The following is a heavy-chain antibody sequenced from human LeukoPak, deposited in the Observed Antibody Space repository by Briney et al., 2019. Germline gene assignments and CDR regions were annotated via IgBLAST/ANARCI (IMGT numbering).Heavy chain of an antibody. CDR1: GFTVTSNY. D-gene: IGHD2-15*01. CDR2: IYSGGGT. CDR3: ARVDVGAAGGVY. J-gene: IGHJ4*02. Sequence: GGSLRLSCAASGFTVTSNYMSWVRQAPGKGLEWVSVIYSGGGTYYGDSVKGRFTISRDNSKNTVYLQMNSLRAEDTAVYYCARVDVGAAGGVYWGQGTLVTVSS. V-gene: IGHV3-66*01.